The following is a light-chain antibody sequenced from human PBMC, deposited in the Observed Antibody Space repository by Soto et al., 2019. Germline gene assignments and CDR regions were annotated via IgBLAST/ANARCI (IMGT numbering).Light chain of an antibody. V-gene: IGKV3-11*01. CDR1: QSVSRY. CDR3: QQRSNWPPS. J-gene: IGKJ5*01. Sequence: EIVLTQSPATPSLSPGQRATLFCRASQSVSRYLAWYQPKPGQAPRLLIYDASNRATGIPARFSGSGSGTDFTLTISSLEPEDFAVYYCQQRSNWPPSFGPGTRLEIK. CDR2: DAS.